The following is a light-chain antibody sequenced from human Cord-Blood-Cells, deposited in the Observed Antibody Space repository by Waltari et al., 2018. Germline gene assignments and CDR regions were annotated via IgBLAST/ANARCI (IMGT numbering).Light chain of an antibody. J-gene: IGLJ2*01. Sequence: QSALTQPASVSGSPGQSITLSCTGTSSDVGSYNLVSWYQQHPGKAPKLMIYEVSKRPSGVSNRFSGSKSGNTASLTISGLQAEDEADYYCCSYAGSRGVVFGGGTKQTVL. CDR3: CSYAGSRGVV. V-gene: IGLV2-23*02. CDR2: EVS. CDR1: SSDVGSYNL.